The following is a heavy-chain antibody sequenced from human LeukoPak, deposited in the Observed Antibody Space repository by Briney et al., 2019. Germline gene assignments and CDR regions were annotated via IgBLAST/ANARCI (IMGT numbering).Heavy chain of an antibody. V-gene: IGHV4-30-2*01. J-gene: IGHJ5*02. CDR2: IYHSGST. D-gene: IGHD1-26*01. CDR3: ARSLGAIIIGWFDP. Sequence: SETLSLTCTVSGVSISSGGYYWSWIRQPPGKGLEWIGYIYHSGSTYYNPSLKSRVTISVDRSKNQFSLKLSSVTAADTAVYYCARSLGAIIIGWFDPWGQGTLVTVSS. CDR1: GVSISSGGYY.